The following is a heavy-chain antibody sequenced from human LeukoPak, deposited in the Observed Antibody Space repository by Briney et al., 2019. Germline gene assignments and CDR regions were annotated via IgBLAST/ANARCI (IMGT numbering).Heavy chain of an antibody. CDR2: IRNKANSNSI. Sequence: LSLTCTVSGYSISSGYLWGWFRRPPGKGLEWVARIRNKANSNSIEYAAPVKGRFTISRDDSENSLYLQMNSLQTEDTAVYYCTSLLNCVADCWRHFDLWGRGTQVTVSS. CDR3: TSLLNCVADCWRHFDL. D-gene: IGHD2-21*01. V-gene: IGHV3-72*01. CDR1: GYSISSGY. J-gene: IGHJ2*01.